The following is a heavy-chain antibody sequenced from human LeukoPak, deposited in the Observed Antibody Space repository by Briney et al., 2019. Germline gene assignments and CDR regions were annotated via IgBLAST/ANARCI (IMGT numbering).Heavy chain of an antibody. J-gene: IGHJ4*02. Sequence: GASVTVSCKASGFTFTSSAVQWVRQARGQRLEWIGWIVVGSGNTNYAQKFQERVTITRDMSTSTAYMELSSLRSEDTAVYYCARDHSSSYYFDYWGQGTLVTVSS. D-gene: IGHD6-6*01. CDR2: IVVGSGNT. CDR1: GFTFTSSA. CDR3: ARDHSSSYYFDY. V-gene: IGHV1-58*01.